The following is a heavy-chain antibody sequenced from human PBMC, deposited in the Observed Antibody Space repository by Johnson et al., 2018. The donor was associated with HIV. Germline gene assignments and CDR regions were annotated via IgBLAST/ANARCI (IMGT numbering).Heavy chain of an antibody. D-gene: IGHD1-7*01. J-gene: IGHJ3*01. CDR2: INWNGGST. V-gene: IGHV3-20*04. CDR3: ARAPYNWNLGLFDAFDV. CDR1: GFTFSSYG. Sequence: VQLVESGGGLVQPGGSLRLSCAASGFTFSSYGMSWVRQAPGKGLEWVSDINWNGGSTGYADSVKGRFTISRDNSENTLYLQMNSLRAEDTAVYYCARAPYNWNLGLFDAFDVWGQGTMVTVSS.